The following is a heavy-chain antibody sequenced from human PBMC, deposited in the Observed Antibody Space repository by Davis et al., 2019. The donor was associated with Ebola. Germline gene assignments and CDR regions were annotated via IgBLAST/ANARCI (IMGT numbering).Heavy chain of an antibody. V-gene: IGHV5-51*01. CDR1: GYSFTSYW. CDR2: IYPGDSDT. Sequence: GESLKISCKGSGYSFTSYWIGWVRQMPGKGLEWMGIIYPGDSDTRYSPSFQGQVTISADESISTAYLQWSSLKASDTAMYYCARAGATGTTNNWFDPWGQGTLVTVSS. D-gene: IGHD1-1*01. CDR3: ARAGATGTTNNWFDP. J-gene: IGHJ5*02.